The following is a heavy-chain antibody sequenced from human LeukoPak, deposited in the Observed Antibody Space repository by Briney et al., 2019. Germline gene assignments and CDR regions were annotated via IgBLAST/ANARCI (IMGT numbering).Heavy chain of an antibody. CDR1: GYSISSGYY. CDR3: ARDGITMVRGVSPVD. CDR2: IYHSGRT. Sequence: SETLSLTCTVSGYSISSGYYWGWIRQAPGKGLEWIGSIYHSGRTYYNPSLKSRVTISVDTSKDQFSLKLSSVTAADTAVYYCARDGITMVRGVSPVDWGQGTLVTVSS. D-gene: IGHD3-10*01. J-gene: IGHJ4*02. V-gene: IGHV4-38-2*02.